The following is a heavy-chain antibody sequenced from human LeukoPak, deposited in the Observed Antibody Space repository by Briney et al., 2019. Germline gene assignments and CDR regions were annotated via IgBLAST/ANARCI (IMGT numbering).Heavy chain of an antibody. CDR3: ARVPYVFDL. J-gene: IGHJ3*01. V-gene: IGHV3-7*01. CDR1: GFTFSTYW. CDR2: IKKDGSEK. Sequence: PGGSLRLSCAASGFTFSTYWMSWVRQAPGKGLEWVANIKKDGSEKYYVDSVKGRFTISRDNARNTLYLQMNSLRAEDTAVYYCARVPYVFDLWGQGTMVTVSS.